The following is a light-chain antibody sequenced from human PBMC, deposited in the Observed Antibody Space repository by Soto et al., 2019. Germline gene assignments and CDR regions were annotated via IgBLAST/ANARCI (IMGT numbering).Light chain of an antibody. CDR3: QQYGSAGT. Sequence: EIVLTQSPGTLSLSPGERATLSCRASQSVSNNYLAWYQQKPGQAPRLLIYGASNRATGIPDRFSGSGSGTEFTLTISRLGPEEFAVYYCQQYGSAGTFGQGTKVEIK. CDR2: GAS. V-gene: IGKV3-20*01. CDR1: QSVSNNY. J-gene: IGKJ1*01.